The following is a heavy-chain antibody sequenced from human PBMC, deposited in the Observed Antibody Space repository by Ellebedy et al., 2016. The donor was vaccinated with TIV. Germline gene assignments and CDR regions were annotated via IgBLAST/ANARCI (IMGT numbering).Heavy chain of an antibody. CDR3: ASSVGSLGR. Sequence: GESLKISCTASGFTFSRYWMTWVRQAPGKGLEWVAGIKQDGREKYYGDSVKGRFTISRDNAKDSLYLQMKSLRVEDTAVYYCASSVGSLGRWGQGTLVTVSS. D-gene: IGHD3-16*01. J-gene: IGHJ5*02. V-gene: IGHV3-7*03. CDR2: IKQDGREK. CDR1: GFTFSRYW.